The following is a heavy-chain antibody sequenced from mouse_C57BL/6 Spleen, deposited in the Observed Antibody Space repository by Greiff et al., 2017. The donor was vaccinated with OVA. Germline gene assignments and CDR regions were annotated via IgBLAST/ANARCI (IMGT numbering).Heavy chain of an antibody. D-gene: IGHD1-1*01. CDR1: GYAFTNYL. CDR2: INPGSGGT. CDR3: ARFTTVVASYYYAMDY. Sequence: VQLQESGAELVRPGTSVKVSCKASGYAFTNYLIEWVKQRPGQGLEWIGVINPGSGGTNYNEKFKGKATLTADKSSSTAYMPLSSLTSEDSAVYFCARFTTVVASYYYAMDYWGQGTSVTVSS. J-gene: IGHJ4*01. V-gene: IGHV1-54*01.